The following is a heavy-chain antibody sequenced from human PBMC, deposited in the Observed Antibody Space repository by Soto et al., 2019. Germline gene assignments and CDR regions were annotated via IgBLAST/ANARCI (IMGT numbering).Heavy chain of an antibody. CDR1: GYSFTSYW. Sequence: GESLKISCKGSGYSFTSYWIIWLRQMPGKGLECMGRIDPSDSYTNYSPSFQGHVTISADKSITTAYRQWSSLKASDTAMDYCARHPFAARFGSTTDYYDMDVCPQRTTVTVSS. CDR2: IDPSDSYT. V-gene: IGHV5-10-1*01. D-gene: IGHD1-26*01. CDR3: ARHPFAARFGSTTDYYDMDV. J-gene: IGHJ6*02.